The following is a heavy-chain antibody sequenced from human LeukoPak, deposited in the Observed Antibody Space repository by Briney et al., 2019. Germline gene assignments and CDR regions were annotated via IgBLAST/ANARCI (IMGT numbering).Heavy chain of an antibody. CDR1: GFTFSSYW. V-gene: IGHV3-74*01. J-gene: IGHJ6*03. D-gene: IGHD6-13*01. CDR3: ARPSAAAGTYYYYYMDV. Sequence: PGGSLRLSCAASGFTFSSYWMHWVRQAPGRGLVWVSRINSDGSSTSYADSVKGRFTISRDNAKNTLYLQMNSLRAEDTAVYYCARPSAAAGTYYYYYMDVWGKGTTVTVPS. CDR2: INSDGSST.